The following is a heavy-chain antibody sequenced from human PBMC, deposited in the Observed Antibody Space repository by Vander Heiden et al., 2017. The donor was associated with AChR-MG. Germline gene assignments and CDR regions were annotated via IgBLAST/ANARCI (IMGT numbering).Heavy chain of an antibody. J-gene: IGHJ6*03. CDR1: GGSISGFY. Sequence: QVQLQESGPGLVKPSETLSLTCSLSGGSISGFYWSWIRQSPGKGLEWIEYIYSAGSTDYNPSLKSRVRMSVDTSKNQFSLNLSSVTAADTAVYYCARSYYYGSGSSHKPYYYYYMNVWGNGTSVTVSS. CDR2: IYSAGST. D-gene: IGHD3-10*01. V-gene: IGHV4-59*01. CDR3: ARSYYYGSGSSHKPYYYYYMNV.